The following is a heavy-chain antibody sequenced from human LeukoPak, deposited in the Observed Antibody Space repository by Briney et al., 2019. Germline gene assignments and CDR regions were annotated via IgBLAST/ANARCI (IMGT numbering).Heavy chain of an antibody. CDR1: GFSLSSYG. V-gene: IGHV3-23*01. CDR3: AKSGDRGAYCSGGSCSAYYYYYMDV. J-gene: IGHJ6*03. CDR2: ISSTGGTT. Sequence: PGGSLRLSCAASGFSLSSYGMSWARHAPGKGLEWVSAISSTGGTTYYAHSVKGRFTLSRDNSQNTRYLQKNSLRAQGTALYYCAKSGDRGAYCSGGSCSAYYYYYMDVWGKGTTVTISS. D-gene: IGHD2-15*01.